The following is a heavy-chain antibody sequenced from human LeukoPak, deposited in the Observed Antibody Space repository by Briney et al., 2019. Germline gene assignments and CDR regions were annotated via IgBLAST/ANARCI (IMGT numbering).Heavy chain of an antibody. Sequence: GGSLRLSCAASGFTFSSYGMHWVRQAPGKGLEWVAFIRYDGSNKYYADSVKGRFTISRDNSKNMLFLQMNSLRPEDTAVYYCAKILDFLPHDILELIDYWGQGTLVTVSS. V-gene: IGHV3-30*02. CDR1: GFTFSSYG. CDR3: AKILDFLPHDILELIDY. J-gene: IGHJ4*02. D-gene: IGHD1-7*01. CDR2: IRYDGSNK.